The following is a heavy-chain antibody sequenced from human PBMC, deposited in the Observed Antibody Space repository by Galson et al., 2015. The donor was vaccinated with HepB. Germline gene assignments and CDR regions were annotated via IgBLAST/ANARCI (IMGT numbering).Heavy chain of an antibody. CDR2: IWYDGSNK. CDR1: GFTFSNYG. J-gene: IGHJ3*02. Sequence: SLRLSCAASGFTFSNYGMHWVRQAPGKGLEWVSIIWYDGSNKYYADSVKGRFTISRDNSKNTLYLQMNSLRVEDTAVYYCARGDYGGNPSGDADNAFDIWGQGTMVTVSS. D-gene: IGHD4-23*01. CDR3: ARGDYGGNPSGDADNAFDI. V-gene: IGHV3-33*01.